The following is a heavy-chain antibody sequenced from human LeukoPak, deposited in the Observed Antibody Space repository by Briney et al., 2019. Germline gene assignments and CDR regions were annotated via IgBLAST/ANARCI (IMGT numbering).Heavy chain of an antibody. V-gene: IGHV1-8*01. CDR1: GYTFTSSD. Sequence: ASVKVSCKASGYTFTSSDINWVRQATGQGLEWMGWMNPNSGNTDYAQKFQGRVTMTRNTSISTAYLELSSLSSEDTAVYYCAREGSLRGSAHNWFDPWGQGTLVTVSS. J-gene: IGHJ5*02. CDR3: AREGSLRGSAHNWFDP. CDR2: MNPNSGNT. D-gene: IGHD3-10*01.